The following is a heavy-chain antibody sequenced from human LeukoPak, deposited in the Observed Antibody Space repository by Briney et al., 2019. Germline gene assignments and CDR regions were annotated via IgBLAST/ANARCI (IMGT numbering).Heavy chain of an antibody. CDR2: MNPNSGNT. J-gene: IGHJ6*02. V-gene: IGHV1-8*01. D-gene: IGHD3-3*01. CDR1: GYTFTSYD. CDR3: AGYPEYYDFWSGYYSYYYGMDV. Sequence: ASVKVSCKASGYTFTSYDINWVRQATGQGLEWMGWMNPNSGNTGYAQKFQGRVTMTRNTSISTAYMELSSLRSEDTAVYYRAGYPEYYDFWSGYYSYYYGMDVWGQGTTVTVSS.